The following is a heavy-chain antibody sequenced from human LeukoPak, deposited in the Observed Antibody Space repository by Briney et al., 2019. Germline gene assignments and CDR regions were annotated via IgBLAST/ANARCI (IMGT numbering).Heavy chain of an antibody. J-gene: IGHJ6*03. Sequence: SETLSLTCSVSGSSFTGYYWTWIRQTPGKGLEWIGENNNSGGITYNPSLNSRVTISVDASKNQFSLKLNSVTAADTAVYYCARGRLLRYYMDVWGKGTTVTVSS. D-gene: IGHD2-15*01. CDR1: GSSFTGYY. CDR2: NNNSGGI. V-gene: IGHV4-34*01. CDR3: ARGRLLRYYMDV.